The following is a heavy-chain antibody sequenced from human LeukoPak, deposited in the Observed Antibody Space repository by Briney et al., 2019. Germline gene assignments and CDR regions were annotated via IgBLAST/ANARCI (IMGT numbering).Heavy chain of an antibody. V-gene: IGHV1-18*01. J-gene: IGHJ6*02. Sequence: ASVKVSCKASGYTFTSYGISWVRQAPGQGREWMGWISAYNGNTNYAQKLQGRVTMTTDTSTSTAYMELRSLRSDDTAVYYCARDVARPSVMDVWDQGTTVTVSS. CDR3: ARDVARPSVMDV. CDR2: ISAYNGNT. CDR1: GYTFTSYG. D-gene: IGHD3-10*01.